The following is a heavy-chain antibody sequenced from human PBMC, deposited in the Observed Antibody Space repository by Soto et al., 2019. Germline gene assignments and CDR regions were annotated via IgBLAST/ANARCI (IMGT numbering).Heavy chain of an antibody. V-gene: IGHV3-23*01. D-gene: IGHD3-9*01. CDR3: AKVLTTYYYYYMDV. Sequence: GGSLRLSCASSGFTFINYAMTLVRQAPGKGLEWVSGISGSGSTTYYADSVKGRFTISRDNSKNTLYLQMNSLRAEDTAVYYCAKVLTTYYYYYMDVWGKGTTVTVSS. CDR1: GFTFINYA. CDR2: ISGSGSTT. J-gene: IGHJ6*03.